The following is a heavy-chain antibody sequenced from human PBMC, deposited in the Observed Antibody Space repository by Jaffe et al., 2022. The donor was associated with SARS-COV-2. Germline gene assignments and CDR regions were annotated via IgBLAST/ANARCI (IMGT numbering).Heavy chain of an antibody. CDR2: IKSKTDGGTT. J-gene: IGHJ5*02. CDR1: GFTFSNAW. D-gene: IGHD1-20*01. CDR3: TTAITGTTEGGFDP. V-gene: IGHV3-15*01. Sequence: EVQLVESGGGLVKPGGSLRLSCAASGFTFSNAWMSWVRQAPGKGLEWVGRIKSKTDGGTTDYAAPVKGRFTISRDDSKNTLYLQMNSLKTEDTAVYYCTTAITGTTEGGFDPWGQGTLVTVSS.